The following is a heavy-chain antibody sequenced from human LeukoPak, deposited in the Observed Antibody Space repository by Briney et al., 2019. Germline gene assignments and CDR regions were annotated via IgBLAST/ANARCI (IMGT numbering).Heavy chain of an antibody. CDR1: GGSISSYY. Sequence: SETLSLTCTVAGGSISSYYWSWIRQPPGKGLEWIGYIYYSGSTNYNPSLKSRVTISVDTSKNQFSLKLSSVTAADTAVYYCAREGPDAFDIWGQGTMVTVSS. CDR2: IYYSGST. V-gene: IGHV4-59*01. CDR3: AREGPDAFDI. J-gene: IGHJ3*02.